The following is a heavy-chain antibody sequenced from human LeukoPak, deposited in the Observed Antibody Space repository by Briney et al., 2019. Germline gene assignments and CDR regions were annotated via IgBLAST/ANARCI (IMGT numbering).Heavy chain of an antibody. CDR3: ARLKFYDSTGYTPGYYMDV. CDR2: IYPSGST. D-gene: IGHD3-22*01. J-gene: IGHJ6*03. CDR1: GGSIISYY. V-gene: IGHV4-4*07. Sequence: SETLSLTCTVSGGSIISYYWSWVRQSAGKGLEWIGRIYPSGSTKYNTSLKSRVTMSVAMSKKQFPLKLTSVTAADTAVYFCARLKFYDSTGYTPGYYMDVWGKGATVTVSS.